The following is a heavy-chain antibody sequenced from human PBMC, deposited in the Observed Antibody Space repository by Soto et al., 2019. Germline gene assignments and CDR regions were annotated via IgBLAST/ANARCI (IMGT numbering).Heavy chain of an antibody. CDR1: GYTFTSYA. CDR3: ARAARDTGNGRAFDI. V-gene: IGHV1-3*01. CDR2: INAGNGNT. D-gene: IGHD2-8*02. Sequence: ASVKVSCKASGYTFTSYAMHWVRQAPGQRLEWMGWINAGNGNTKYSQRFQGRVTITRDTSASTAYMELSSLRSEDTAVYYCARAARDTGNGRAFDIWGQGTMVTVSS. J-gene: IGHJ3*02.